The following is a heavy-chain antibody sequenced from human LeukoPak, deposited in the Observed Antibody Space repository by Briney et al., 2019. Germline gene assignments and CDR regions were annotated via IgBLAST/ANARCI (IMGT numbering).Heavy chain of an antibody. CDR1: GFTFSSYW. V-gene: IGHV3-74*01. D-gene: IGHD6-19*01. J-gene: IGHJ4*02. CDR3: ARGRSSGRSAFDY. Sequence: GGSLRLSCAASGFTFSSYWMHWVRQAPGKGLVWVSRINTDGSSTSYADSMKGRFTISRANAENSLYLQMNSLRDEDTAVYYCARGRSSGRSAFDYWGQGTLVTVSS. CDR2: INTDGSST.